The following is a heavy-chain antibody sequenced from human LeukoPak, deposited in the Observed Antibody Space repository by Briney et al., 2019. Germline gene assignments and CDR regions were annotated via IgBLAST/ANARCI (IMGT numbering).Heavy chain of an antibody. CDR2: TYYKSKWSN. Sequence: SQTLSLACAISGDSVSSNSAVWNWIRQSPSRGLEWLGRTYYKSKWSNNYAVSVKSRITINPDTSENQFSLQLNSVTPEDTAVYYCARGDQAFDYWGQGTLVTVSS. CDR1: GDSVSSNSAV. V-gene: IGHV6-1*01. J-gene: IGHJ4*02. D-gene: IGHD2-2*01. CDR3: ARGDQAFDY.